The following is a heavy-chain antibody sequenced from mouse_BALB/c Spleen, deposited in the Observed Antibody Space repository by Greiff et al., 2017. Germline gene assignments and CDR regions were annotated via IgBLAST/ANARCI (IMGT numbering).Heavy chain of an antibody. J-gene: IGHJ2*01. V-gene: IGHV1-7*01. Sequence: QVQLQQSGAELAKPGASVKMSCKASGYTFTSYWMHWVKQRPGQGLEWIGYINPSTGYTEYNQKFKDKATLTADKSSSTAYMQLSSLTSEDSAVYYCARRYYRYPYYFDYWGQGTTLTVSA. CDR2: INPSTGYT. D-gene: IGHD2-14*01. CDR1: GYTFTSYW. CDR3: ARRYYRYPYYFDY.